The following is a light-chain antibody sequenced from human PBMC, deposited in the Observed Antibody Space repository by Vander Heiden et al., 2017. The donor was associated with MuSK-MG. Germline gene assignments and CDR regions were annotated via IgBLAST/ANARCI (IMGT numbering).Light chain of an antibody. CDR2: AAS. CDR3: QQSDSTPNT. Sequence: DIQMTQSPSSLSASVGDRVTITCRASQSISSYLNWYQQKPGKAPKLLIYAASSLQSGVPSRFSGSGSGTDFTLTISRLQPEDFATYYCQQSDSTPNTFGQGTKMDIK. V-gene: IGKV1-39*01. CDR1: QSISSY. J-gene: IGKJ2*01.